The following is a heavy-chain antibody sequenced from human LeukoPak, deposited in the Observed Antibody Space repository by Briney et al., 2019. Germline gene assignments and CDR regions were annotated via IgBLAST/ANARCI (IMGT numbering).Heavy chain of an antibody. D-gene: IGHD3-22*01. V-gene: IGHV3-21*01. CDR1: GFTFSSYS. CDR2: ISSSSSYI. Sequence: GGSLRLSCAASGFTFSSYSMNWVRQAPGKGLEWVSSISSSSSYIYYADSVKGRFTISRDNAKNSLYLQMNSLRAEDTAVYYCARDVDYYDSSGYYSPDYWGQGTLVTVSS. J-gene: IGHJ4*02. CDR3: ARDVDYYDSSGYYSPDY.